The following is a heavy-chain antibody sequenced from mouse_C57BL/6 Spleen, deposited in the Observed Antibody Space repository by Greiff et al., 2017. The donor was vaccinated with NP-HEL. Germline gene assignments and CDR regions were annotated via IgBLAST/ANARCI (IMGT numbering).Heavy chain of an antibody. CDR3: ARTYGSSQFAMDY. D-gene: IGHD1-1*01. Sequence: VQLQQPGAELVKPGASVKLSCKASGYTFTSYWMQWVKQRPGQGLEWIGEIDPSDSYTNYNQKFKGKATLTVDTSSSTAYMQLSSLTSEDSAVYYCARTYGSSQFAMDYWGQGTSVTVSS. CDR1: GYTFTSYW. CDR2: IDPSDSYT. V-gene: IGHV1-50*01. J-gene: IGHJ4*01.